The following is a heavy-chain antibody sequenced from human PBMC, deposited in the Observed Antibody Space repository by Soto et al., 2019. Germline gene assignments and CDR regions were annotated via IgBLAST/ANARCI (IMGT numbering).Heavy chain of an antibody. V-gene: IGHV1-46*01. CDR2: INPSGGST. Sequence: ASVKVSCKASGYTFTSCYMHWVRQAPGQGLEWMGIINPSGGSTSYAQKFQGRVTMTRDTSTSTVYMELSSLRSEDTAVYYCASFYSGSQGTDYWGQGTLVTSPQ. CDR1: GYTFTSCY. D-gene: IGHD1-26*01. J-gene: IGHJ4*02. CDR3: ASFYSGSQGTDY.